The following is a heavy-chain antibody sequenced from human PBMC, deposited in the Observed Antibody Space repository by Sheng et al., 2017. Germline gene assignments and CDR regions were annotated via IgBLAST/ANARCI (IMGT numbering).Heavy chain of an antibody. CDR2: IIPIFGTA. V-gene: IGHV1-69*05. CDR1: GGTFSSYA. Sequence: QVQLVQSGAEVKKPGSSVKVSCKASGGTFSSYAISWVRQAPGQGLEWMGGIIPIFGTANYAQKFQGRVTITTDESTSTAYMELSSLRSEDTAVYYCARDHGPSMIVGPGYMDVWGKGTTVTVSS. J-gene: IGHJ6*03. CDR3: ARDHGPSMIVGPGYMDV. D-gene: IGHD3-22*01.